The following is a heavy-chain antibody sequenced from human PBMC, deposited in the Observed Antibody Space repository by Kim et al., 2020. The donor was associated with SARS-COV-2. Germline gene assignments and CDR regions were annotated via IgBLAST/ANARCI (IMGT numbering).Heavy chain of an antibody. J-gene: IGHJ4*01. CDR3: ASGRGFYYDSSGSIDY. V-gene: IGHV3-30*04. CDR2: ISYDGSNK. CDR1: GFTFSSYA. Sequence: GGSLRLSCAASGFTFSSYAMHWVRQAPGKGLEWVAVISYDGSNKYYADSVKGRFTISRDNSKNTLYLQMNRLRAEDTAVYYCASGRGFYYDSSGSIDYWG. D-gene: IGHD3-22*01.